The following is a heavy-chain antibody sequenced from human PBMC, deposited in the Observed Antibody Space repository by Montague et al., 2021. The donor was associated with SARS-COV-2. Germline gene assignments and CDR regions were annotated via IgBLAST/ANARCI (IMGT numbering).Heavy chain of an antibody. CDR1: GDSISSYY. J-gene: IGHJ4*02. CDR2: IYYSGST. Sequence: SETLSLTCTVSGDSISSYYWGWIRKSPGKGLEWIGYIYYSGSTNYNPSLKSRVTISVDTSKNQFSLKLRSVTAADTAVYYRARGQLWFDYWGQGTLVTVSS. CDR3: ARGQLWFDY. D-gene: IGHD5-18*01. V-gene: IGHV4-59*08.